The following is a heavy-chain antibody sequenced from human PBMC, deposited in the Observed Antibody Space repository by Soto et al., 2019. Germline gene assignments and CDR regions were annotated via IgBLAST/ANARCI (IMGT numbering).Heavy chain of an antibody. J-gene: IGHJ6*02. CDR2: ISAYNGNT. CDR3: ARDRGRWNYVGVYYYYGMAV. D-gene: IGHD1-7*01. Sequence: GASVKVSCKASGYTFTSYGISWVRQAPGQGLEWMGWISAYNGNTNYAQKLQGRVTMTTDTSTSTAYMEPRSLRSDDTAVYYCARDRGRWNYVGVYYYYGMAVRGQGTTVTVSS. V-gene: IGHV1-18*01. CDR1: GYTFTSYG.